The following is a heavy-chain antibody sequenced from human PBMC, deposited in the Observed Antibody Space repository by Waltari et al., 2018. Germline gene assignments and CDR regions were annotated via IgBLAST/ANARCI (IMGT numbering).Heavy chain of an antibody. CDR2: INHNSGDT. CDR3: ARESAFSTSWYPGFDP. J-gene: IGHJ5*02. D-gene: IGHD2-2*01. Sequence: QVQLVQSGAEVKKPGASVKVSCKASGYTLTSSYMHWVRQAPGQGLEWVGRINHNSGDTNYARKCQDRVTMTRDTSVNTAYMVVGRLTSDDTAVYFCARESAFSTSWYPGFDPWGQGTLVTVAS. V-gene: IGHV1-2*06. CDR1: GYTLTSSY.